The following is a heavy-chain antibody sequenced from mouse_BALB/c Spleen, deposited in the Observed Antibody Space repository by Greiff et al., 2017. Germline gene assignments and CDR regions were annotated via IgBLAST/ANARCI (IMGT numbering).Heavy chain of an antibody. D-gene: IGHD5-1*01. CDR3: ARGDEYRY. CDR1: GYAFSSYW. CDR2: IYPGDGDT. Sequence: QVQLKESGAELVRPGSSVKISCKASGYAFSSYWMNWVKQRPGQGLEWIGQIYPGDGDTNYNGKFKGKATLTADKSSSTAYMQLSSLTSEDSAVYFCARGDEYRYWGQGTTLTVSS. V-gene: IGHV1-80*01. J-gene: IGHJ2*01.